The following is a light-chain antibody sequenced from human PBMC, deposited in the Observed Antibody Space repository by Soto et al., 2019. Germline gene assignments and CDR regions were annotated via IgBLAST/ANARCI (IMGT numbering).Light chain of an antibody. CDR2: AVT. CDR1: SSDVGGYNY. V-gene: IGLV2-14*01. J-gene: IGLJ1*01. Sequence: QSALTPPASVSGSPGQSITISCTGTSSDVGGYNYVSWYQQHPGKAPKLMIYAVTDRPSGVSSRFSGSKSGNTASLTISGLQAEDEADYYCSSYTSSSTLFGTGTKVTVL. CDR3: SSYTSSSTL.